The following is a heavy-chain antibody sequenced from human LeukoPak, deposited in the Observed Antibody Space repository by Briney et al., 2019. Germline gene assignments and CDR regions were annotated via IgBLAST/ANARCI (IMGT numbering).Heavy chain of an antibody. Sequence: GESLKISCKASGYSFTRYWIGWVRQMPGKGLEWMGIIHPGDSETRYSPSFQGQVTISADKSISTAYLQWSSLKASDTAMYYCARLTRLGGGDAFDIWGQGTMVTVSS. CDR3: ARLTRLGGGDAFDI. CDR1: GYSFTRYW. D-gene: IGHD3-16*01. J-gene: IGHJ3*02. CDR2: IHPGDSET. V-gene: IGHV5-51*01.